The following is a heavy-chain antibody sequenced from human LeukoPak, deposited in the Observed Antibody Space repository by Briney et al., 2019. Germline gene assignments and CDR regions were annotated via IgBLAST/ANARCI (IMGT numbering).Heavy chain of an antibody. CDR1: GGSIRNF. CDR3: ARAGYTSTWTFDY. V-gene: IGHV4-4*07. D-gene: IGHD6-13*01. Sequence: PSETPSLTCSVSGGSIRNFWSWIRQSAGKGLEHIGRIYTTGSTNYNPSLRSRVTMSVDTSRNQFSLNLKSVNAADTAVYYCARAGYTSTWTFDYWGQGILVTVSS. J-gene: IGHJ4*02. CDR2: IYTTGST.